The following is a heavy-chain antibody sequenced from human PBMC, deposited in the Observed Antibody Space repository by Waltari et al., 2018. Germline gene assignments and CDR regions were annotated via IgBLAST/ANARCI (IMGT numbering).Heavy chain of an antibody. CDR3: ARDDAAAAGTVDY. CDR1: GFTFSSYW. Sequence: GGSLRLSCAASGFTFSSYWMRWVRQAPGKGLEWVANIKQDGSEKYYVDSVKGRFTISRDNAKNSLYLQMNSLRAEDTAVYYCARDDAAAAGTVDYWGQGTLVTVSS. J-gene: IGHJ4*02. CDR2: IKQDGSEK. V-gene: IGHV3-7*01. D-gene: IGHD6-13*01.